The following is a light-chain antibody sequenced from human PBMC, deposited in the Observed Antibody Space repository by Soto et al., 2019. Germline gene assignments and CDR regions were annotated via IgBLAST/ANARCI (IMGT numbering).Light chain of an antibody. CDR1: QSVSSN. CDR2: GAS. J-gene: IGKJ2*01. Sequence: EIVMTQSPATLSVSPGERATLSCRASQSVSSNLAWYQQKPGQAPRLLIYGASTRATGIPARFSGSGSGTESTLTNSSLQSEDFAVYYCQQYNNWPTFGQGTKLEIK. V-gene: IGKV3-15*01. CDR3: QQYNNWPT.